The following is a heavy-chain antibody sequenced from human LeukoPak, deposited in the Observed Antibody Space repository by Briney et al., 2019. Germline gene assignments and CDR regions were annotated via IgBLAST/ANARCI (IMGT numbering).Heavy chain of an antibody. J-gene: IGHJ6*02. V-gene: IGHV3-48*03. D-gene: IGHD3-9*01. Sequence: GGSLRLSCAASGFAFSYYEMNWVRQAPGKGLEWVSYISGSGSATSYADSVKGRFTISRDNAKNSLFLHLNSLRVEDTAVYYCARLMEPLTGSWGHYYYYAMDVWGQGTTVTVSS. CDR1: GFAFSYYE. CDR3: ARLMEPLTGSWGHYYYYAMDV. CDR2: ISGSGSAT.